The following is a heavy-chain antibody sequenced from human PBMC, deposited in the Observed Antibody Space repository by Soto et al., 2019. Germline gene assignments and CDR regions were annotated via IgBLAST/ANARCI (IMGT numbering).Heavy chain of an antibody. CDR3: AKDYVPREWIQLWPVDY. V-gene: IGHV1-3*01. Sequence: ASVKVSCKASGYTSTNYGMHWVRQAPGQRLEWMGWINAGSGNTKYSQKFQGRITITRDTSASTVYMEMSSLRSEDTAVYYCAKDYVPREWIQLWPVDYWGQGTLVTVSS. CDR1: GYTSTNYG. J-gene: IGHJ4*02. CDR2: INAGSGNT. D-gene: IGHD5-18*01.